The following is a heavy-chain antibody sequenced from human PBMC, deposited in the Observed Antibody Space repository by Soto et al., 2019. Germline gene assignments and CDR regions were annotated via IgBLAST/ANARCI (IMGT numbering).Heavy chain of an antibody. V-gene: IGHV1-69*04. D-gene: IGHD3-16*01. Sequence: SVKVSCKASGGTFNNYAVTWVRQAPGQGLEWMGRIIPIKGTANYAQKFQGRVTMTRDTSTSTVYMELSSLRSEDTAVYYCASEMITFGGVTHTWGQGTLVTVSS. J-gene: IGHJ5*02. CDR1: GGTFNNYA. CDR3: ASEMITFGGVTHT. CDR2: IIPIKGTA.